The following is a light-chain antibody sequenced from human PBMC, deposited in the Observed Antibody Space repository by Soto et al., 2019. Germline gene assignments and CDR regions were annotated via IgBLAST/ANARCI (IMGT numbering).Light chain of an antibody. CDR2: AAS. Sequence: DIQMTQSPSSLSASVGDRVTITCRASQRISYYLNWFQQKPGRAPKLLIYAASSLEAGVPSRYSGSGSGTDFTLTISSLQPEDFASYYCQQSYSTPFTFGQGTRLAIK. V-gene: IGKV1-39*01. CDR1: QRISYY. CDR3: QQSYSTPFT. J-gene: IGKJ5*01.